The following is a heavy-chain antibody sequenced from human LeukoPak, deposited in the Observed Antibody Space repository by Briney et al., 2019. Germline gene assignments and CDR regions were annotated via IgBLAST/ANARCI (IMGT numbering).Heavy chain of an antibody. V-gene: IGHV5-51*01. CDR2: IYPDDSDT. J-gene: IGHJ3*02. D-gene: IGHD4-11*01. CDR3: ARLDSSDPDPAFDAFVI. Sequence: GESLKISCKGSGYIFTNSWIGWVRQMPGKGLEWMGIIYPDDSDTRYSPSFQGQVTISADKSISTAYLQWSSLKASDTAMYYCARLDSSDPDPAFDAFVIWGQGTMVTVSS. CDR1: GYIFTNSW.